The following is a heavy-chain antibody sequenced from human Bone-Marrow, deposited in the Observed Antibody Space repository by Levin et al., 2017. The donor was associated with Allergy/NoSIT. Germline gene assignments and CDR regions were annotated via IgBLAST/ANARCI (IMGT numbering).Heavy chain of an antibody. CDR3: ARMYDEVDY. D-gene: IGHD3-3*01. CDR2: IDWDDDK. V-gene: IGHV2-70*04. CDR1: GFSLTLRGMR. Sequence: VSGPTLVKPTQTLTLTCTFSGFSLTLRGMRVGWIRQPPGKALEWLARIDWDDDKLYAPYLKTRLTISKDTSKNHVVLTLTNMDPGDTATYYCARMYDEVDYWGQGTLVTVSS. J-gene: IGHJ4*02.